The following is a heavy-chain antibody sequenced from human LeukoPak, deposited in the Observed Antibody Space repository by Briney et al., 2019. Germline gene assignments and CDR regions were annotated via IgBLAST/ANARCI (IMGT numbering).Heavy chain of an antibody. V-gene: IGHV3-21*01. CDR2: ISSSSSYI. J-gene: IGHJ3*02. D-gene: IGHD3-9*01. Sequence: GGSLRLSCAASGFTFSSYSMNWVRQAPGKGLEWVSSISSSSSYIYYADSVKGRFTISRDNAKNSLYLQMNSLRAEDTAVYYCAREKSYDILTGYSVGAFDIWGQGTMVTVSS. CDR1: GFTFSSYS. CDR3: AREKSYDILTGYSVGAFDI.